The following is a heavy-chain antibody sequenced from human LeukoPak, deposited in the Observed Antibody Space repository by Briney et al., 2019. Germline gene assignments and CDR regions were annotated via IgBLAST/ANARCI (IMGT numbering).Heavy chain of an antibody. D-gene: IGHD2-8*01. V-gene: IGHV1-2*02. Sequence: ASVKVSCKASGYTFTDYNIHWVRQAPGRGLEWMGWINPNSGGTNYAQKFQGRVHMTRDTSISTAYMELSRLRSDDTALYYCARVVYYFYAMDVWGQGTTVTVSS. CDR2: INPNSGGT. CDR1: GYTFTDYN. CDR3: ARVVYYFYAMDV. J-gene: IGHJ6*02.